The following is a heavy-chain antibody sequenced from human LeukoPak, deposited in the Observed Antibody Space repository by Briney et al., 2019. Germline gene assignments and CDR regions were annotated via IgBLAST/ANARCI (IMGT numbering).Heavy chain of an antibody. V-gene: IGHV3-23*01. CDR3: ANPSVVDDAFDI. CDR2: MSRSGAST. D-gene: IGHD2-15*01. Sequence: QPGGSLRLSCAASGFTFSSYGMSWVRQAPGKGLEWVSAMSRSGASTYYADSVKGRFAISRDNSKNTLYLQMNSLRAEDTAVYYCANPSVVDDAFDIWGQGTMVTVSS. CDR1: GFTFSSYG. J-gene: IGHJ3*02.